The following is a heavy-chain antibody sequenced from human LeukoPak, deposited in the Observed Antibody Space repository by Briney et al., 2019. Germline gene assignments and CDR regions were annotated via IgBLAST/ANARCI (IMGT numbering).Heavy chain of an antibody. CDR2: IYHSGST. V-gene: IGHV4-4*02. J-gene: IGHJ4*02. CDR3: ARRSGYVFDY. D-gene: IGHD3-22*01. Sequence: PSETLSLTCAVSGGSISSSNWWSWVRQPPGKGLEWIGEIYHSGSTNYNPSLKGRVTISVDKSKNQFSLKLSSVTAADTAVYYCARRSGYVFDYWGQGTLVTVSS. CDR1: GGSISSSNW.